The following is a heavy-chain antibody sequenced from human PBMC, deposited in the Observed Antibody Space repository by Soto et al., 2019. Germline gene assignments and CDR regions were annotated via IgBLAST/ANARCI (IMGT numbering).Heavy chain of an antibody. J-gene: IGHJ4*02. CDR3: ARHRAAGDV. Sequence: QVQLVQSGAEVKKPGASVKVSCKASGYTFINYYIHWVRQAPGHGLEWMAIINPTGGSTNDAQKFQGRLTLTMDTSTSTVYMELISLTSEDTAMYYCARHRAAGDVWGQGTLVTVSS. V-gene: IGHV1-46*01. CDR1: GYTFINYY. CDR2: INPTGGST. D-gene: IGHD2-8*02.